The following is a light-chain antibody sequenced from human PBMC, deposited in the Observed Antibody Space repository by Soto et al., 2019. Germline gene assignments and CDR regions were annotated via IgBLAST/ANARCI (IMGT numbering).Light chain of an antibody. CDR1: QRVGSNY. V-gene: IGKV3-20*01. CDR3: QQYAYSPLT. J-gene: IGKJ4*01. Sequence: ENLLTQSPGTLSLSPGEGATLSCRASQRVGSNYLAWYQQKPGQAPRLLIYGASSRATGIPDRFSGSGSGTDFTLTISRLEPEDFAMYYCQQYAYSPLTFGGGTKVEIK. CDR2: GAS.